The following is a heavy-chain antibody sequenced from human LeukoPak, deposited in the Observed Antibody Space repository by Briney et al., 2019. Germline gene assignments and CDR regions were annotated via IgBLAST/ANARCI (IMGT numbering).Heavy chain of an antibody. D-gene: IGHD3-10*02. CDR2: ISSSGSTI. CDR3: AELGITMIGGV. Sequence: GGSLRVSCAASGFTFSSYEMNWVRQAPGKGLEWVSYISSSGSTIYYADSVKGRFTISRDNAKSSLYLQMNSLRAEDTAVYYCAELGITMIGGVWGKGTTVTVSS. V-gene: IGHV3-48*03. CDR1: GFTFSSYE. J-gene: IGHJ6*04.